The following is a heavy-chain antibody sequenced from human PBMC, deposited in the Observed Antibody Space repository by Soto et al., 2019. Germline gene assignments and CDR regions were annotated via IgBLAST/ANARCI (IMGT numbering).Heavy chain of an antibody. CDR3: AKNRGRVTTSWNFDS. CDR1: GFTFSGYA. V-gene: IGHV3-23*01. Sequence: EVQLLESGGDLVQPGRSLRLSCAASGFTFSGYAMSWVRQAPGKGLEWVSVIHGGGNSAYYADSVKGRFTISRDNSKTTLYLQMSSLRGEDTAVYYCAKNRGRVTTSWNFDSWGQGTLVTVSS. J-gene: IGHJ4*02. CDR2: IHGGGNSA. D-gene: IGHD4-17*01.